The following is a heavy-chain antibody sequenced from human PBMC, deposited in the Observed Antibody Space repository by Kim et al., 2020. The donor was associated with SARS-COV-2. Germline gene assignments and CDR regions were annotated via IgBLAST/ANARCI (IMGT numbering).Heavy chain of an antibody. Sequence: ASVKVSCKASGYTFTSYYMHWVRQAPGQGLEWMGIINPSGCSTSYAQKFQGRVTMTRDTSTSTVYMELSSLRSEDTAVYYCARDRIAVAVETPYYGMDVWGQGTTVTVSS. V-gene: IGHV1-46*01. CDR2: INPSGCST. D-gene: IGHD6-19*01. J-gene: IGHJ6*02. CDR1: GYTFTSYY. CDR3: ARDRIAVAVETPYYGMDV.